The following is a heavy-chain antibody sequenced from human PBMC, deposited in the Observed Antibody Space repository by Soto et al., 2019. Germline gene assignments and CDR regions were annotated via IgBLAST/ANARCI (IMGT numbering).Heavy chain of an antibody. CDR3: VRSNDDWFDP. V-gene: IGHV6-1*01. J-gene: IGHJ5*02. CDR2: TYYNSKWYS. CDR1: GDSVSRNNAA. Sequence: SQTLSLTCAISGDSVSRNNAAWNWIRQSPSRNLEWLGRTYYNSKWYSDYALSVKSRIIINPDTSKNQFSLQLNSVTPDDTAVYYCVRSNDDWFDPWGQGTLVTVSS. D-gene: IGHD2-8*01.